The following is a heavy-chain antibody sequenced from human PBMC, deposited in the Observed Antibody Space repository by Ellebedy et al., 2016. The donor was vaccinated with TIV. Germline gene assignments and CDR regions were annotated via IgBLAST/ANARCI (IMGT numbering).Heavy chain of an antibody. D-gene: IGHD2-2*01. CDR1: GFTFSSYS. J-gene: IGHJ6*02. V-gene: IGHV3-21*01. CDR2: ITSSSSYI. Sequence: GESLKISCAASGFTFSSYSMSWVRQAPGKGLEWVSSITSSSSYIYYADSVKGRFTISRDNAKNSLYLQMNSLRAEDTAVYYCAVLRVLVPAAISYYYGMDVWGQGTTVTVSS. CDR3: AVLRVLVPAAISYYYGMDV.